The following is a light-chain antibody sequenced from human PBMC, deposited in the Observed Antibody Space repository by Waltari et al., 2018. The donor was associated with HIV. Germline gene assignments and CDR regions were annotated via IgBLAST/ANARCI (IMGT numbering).Light chain of an antibody. CDR2: DVD. CDR3: ASFTGDNTVM. V-gene: IGLV2-14*03. Sequence: AVTQPASVSGLPGQSTTISCTGGDSDFGLYNFVSWYQQHSSKPPKLIFYDVDSRAAGVSRRFAGSMSGNTASLTIAGLRAEDEAHYYCASFTGDNTVMFGGGTEVTVL. J-gene: IGLJ3*02. CDR1: DSDFGLYNF.